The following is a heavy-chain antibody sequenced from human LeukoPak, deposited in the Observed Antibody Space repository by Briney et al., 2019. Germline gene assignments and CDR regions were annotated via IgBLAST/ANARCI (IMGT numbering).Heavy chain of an antibody. J-gene: IGHJ4*02. D-gene: IGHD1-26*01. CDR1: GYTFTGYH. CDR3: AREAWELDY. V-gene: IGHV1-18*04. CDR2: ISTNTGNT. Sequence: ASVKVSCKASGYTFTGYHMHWVRQAPGQGLEWMGWISTNTGNTNYAQKLQGRVTMTTDTSTSTAYMELRSLRSDDTAVYYCAREAWELDYWGQGTLVTVSS.